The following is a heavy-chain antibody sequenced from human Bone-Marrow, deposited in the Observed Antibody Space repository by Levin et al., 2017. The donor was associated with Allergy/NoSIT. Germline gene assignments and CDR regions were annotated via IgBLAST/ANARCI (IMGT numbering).Heavy chain of an antibody. Sequence: QSGGSLRLSCAASGFTFTLYGMHWVRQAPGKGLEWVSFISYGGDNKYFADSVKGRFTISRDNSKNTLYLQMNSLRAEDTAIYYCAKDRPQATDYYDSSVSLDYWGRGTLVTVSS. D-gene: IGHD3-22*01. V-gene: IGHV3-30*18. CDR1: GFTFTLYG. CDR3: AKDRPQATDYYDSSVSLDY. CDR2: ISYGGDNK. J-gene: IGHJ4*02.